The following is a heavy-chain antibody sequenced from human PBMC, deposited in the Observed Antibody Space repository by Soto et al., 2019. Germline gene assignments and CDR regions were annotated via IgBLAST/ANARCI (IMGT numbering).Heavy chain of an antibody. CDR1: GGTFSSYA. D-gene: IGHD3-3*01. CDR2: IIPIFGTA. V-gene: IGHV1-69*13. J-gene: IGHJ6*02. CDR3: ARDSSETNSYYYYGMDV. Sequence: SVKVSCKASGGTFSSYAISWVRQAPGQGLEWMGGIIPIFGTANYAQKFQGRVTITADESTSTAYMELSSLRSEDTAVYYCARDSSETNSYYYYGMDVWGQGTTVTVSS.